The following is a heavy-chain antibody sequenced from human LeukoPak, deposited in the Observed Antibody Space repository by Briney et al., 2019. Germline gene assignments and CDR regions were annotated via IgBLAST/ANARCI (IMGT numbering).Heavy chain of an antibody. Sequence: GGSLRLSCAASGFTFNNYTMHWVRQAPGKGLEWVAVISYDGSHNYYADSVKGRFTISRDNSKNTLYLQMNSLRAEDTAVYYCARDGVAAGIYFDYWGQGTLVTVSS. D-gene: IGHD6-13*01. CDR3: ARDGVAAGIYFDY. J-gene: IGHJ4*02. V-gene: IGHV3-30*04. CDR2: ISYDGSHN. CDR1: GFTFNNYT.